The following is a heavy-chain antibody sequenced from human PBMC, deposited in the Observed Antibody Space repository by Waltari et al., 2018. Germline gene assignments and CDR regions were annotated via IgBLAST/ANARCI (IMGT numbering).Heavy chain of an antibody. CDR2: VYTSGT. V-gene: IGHV4-61*02. Sequence: QVQLQESGPGLVKASQTLSLTCTVSGGSVSSGHYYWSWLRPPAGKGLEWIGRVYTSGTDYHPSLRSRVTMSIDTSKNQFSLKLSSVTAADTAMYYCARWTYYFWNGYYDSWGQGTLVAVSS. CDR1: GGSVSSGHYY. CDR3: ARWTYYFWNGYYDS. J-gene: IGHJ4*02. D-gene: IGHD3-3*01.